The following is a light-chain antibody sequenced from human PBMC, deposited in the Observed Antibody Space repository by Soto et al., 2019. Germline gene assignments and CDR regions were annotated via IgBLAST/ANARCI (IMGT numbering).Light chain of an antibody. J-gene: IGKJ1*01. V-gene: IGKV3-15*01. CDR1: QSVSSN. CDR2: GAS. CDR3: QQYNNWPRT. Sequence: EFVLTQSPGTLSLSPGERASLSCRASQSVSSNLAWYQQKPGQAPRLLIYGASTRAIDIPARFSGSGSETEFTLTISSLQSEDFAVYYCQQYNNWPRTFGQGTKVDIK.